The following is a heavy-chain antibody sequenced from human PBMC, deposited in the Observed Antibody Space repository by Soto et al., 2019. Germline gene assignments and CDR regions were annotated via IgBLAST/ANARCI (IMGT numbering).Heavy chain of an antibody. CDR3: ARDMHAGFTRYFDP. CDR2: KSYTGNT. D-gene: IGHD1-26*01. CDR1: GGSITSYH. Sequence: LSLTCIVSGGSITSYHWSWIRQLSEKGLEWIAYKSYTGNTNYNRSFQSRVTISIDTSKNQSSLKMTSMTAADTAVYYCARDMHAGFTRYFDPWGQGTLAAGSS. V-gene: IGHV4-59*01. J-gene: IGHJ5*02.